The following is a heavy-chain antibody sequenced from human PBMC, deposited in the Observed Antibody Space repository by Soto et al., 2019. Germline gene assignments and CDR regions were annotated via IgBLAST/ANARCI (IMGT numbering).Heavy chain of an antibody. CDR2: MNPNSGNT. V-gene: IGHV1-8*01. J-gene: IGHJ4*02. Sequence: ASVKVSCKASGYTFTSYDINWVRQATGQGREWMGWMNPNSGNTGYAQKFQGRVTMTRSTSISTAYMELSSLRSEDTAVYYCARGGYYYDSSAYYRPFDYWGQGTLVTVSS. D-gene: IGHD3-22*01. CDR3: ARGGYYYDSSAYYRPFDY. CDR1: GYTFTSYD.